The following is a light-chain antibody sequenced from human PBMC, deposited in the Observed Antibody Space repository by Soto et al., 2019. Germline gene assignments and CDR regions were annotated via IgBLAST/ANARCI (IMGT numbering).Light chain of an antibody. CDR3: AAWDDSLNGPV. J-gene: IGLJ3*02. CDR2: SNN. Sequence: QSVLTQPPSASGTPGQRVTISCSGSSSNIGSNTVNWYQQLPGTAPKLLIYSNNLRPSGVPDRFSGSKSGTSASLAIRGLQSEDEGDYYCAAWDDSLNGPVFGGGTKLTVL. CDR1: SSNIGSNT. V-gene: IGLV1-44*01.